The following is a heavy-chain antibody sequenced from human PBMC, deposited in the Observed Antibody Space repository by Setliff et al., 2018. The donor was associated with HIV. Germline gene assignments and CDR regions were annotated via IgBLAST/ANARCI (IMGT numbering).Heavy chain of an antibody. CDR3: ARAPTVVTLLDY. Sequence: PSEPLSLTCSISGGFISSYYWSWIRQPAGKGLEWIGHIYTSGSSTYNPSLKSRVTISRDTSKNQFSLKLSSVTAADTAVYYCARAPTVVTLLDYWGQGTLVTVSS. CDR2: IYTSGSS. V-gene: IGHV4-4*07. J-gene: IGHJ4*02. CDR1: GGFISSYY. D-gene: IGHD4-17*01.